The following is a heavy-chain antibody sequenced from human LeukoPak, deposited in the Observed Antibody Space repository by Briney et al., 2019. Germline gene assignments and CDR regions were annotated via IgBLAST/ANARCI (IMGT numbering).Heavy chain of an antibody. J-gene: IGHJ4*02. Sequence: GGSLRLSCVASGFTFSSYAMSWVRQAPGKGLEWVSAISGSGGSTYYADSVKGRFTISRDNSRNTLYLQMNSLRAEDTAVYYCAKDAGVQLGSNFDYWGQGTLVTVSS. D-gene: IGHD5-18*01. CDR1: GFTFSSYA. CDR3: AKDAGVQLGSNFDY. V-gene: IGHV3-23*01. CDR2: ISGSGGST.